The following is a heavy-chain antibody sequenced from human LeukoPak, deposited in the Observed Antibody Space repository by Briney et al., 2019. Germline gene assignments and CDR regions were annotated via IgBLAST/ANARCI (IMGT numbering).Heavy chain of an antibody. CDR1: GFTVSSSY. Sequence: GGSVRLSCAASGFTVSSSYMSWVRQAPGKGLEWVSIISSAGTTYYADSVKGRFTISRDNSKNTVYLQVNSLRDEDTAVYYCARDLEAANTYYFDYWGQGTMATVPS. V-gene: IGHV3-66*01. CDR3: ARDLEAANTYYFDY. D-gene: IGHD6-13*01. CDR2: ISSAGTT. J-gene: IGHJ4*02.